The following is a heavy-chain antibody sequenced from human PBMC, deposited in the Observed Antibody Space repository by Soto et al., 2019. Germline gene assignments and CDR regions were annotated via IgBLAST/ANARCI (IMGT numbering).Heavy chain of an antibody. J-gene: IGHJ6*02. CDR2: IIPIFGTA. CDR1: GGTFSSYA. CDR3: ARSYYDILTGYSSHYYYGMDV. D-gene: IGHD3-9*01. Sequence: QVQLVQSGAEVKKPGSSVKVSCKAPGGTFSSYAISWVRQAPGQGLEWMGGIIPIFGTANYAQKFQGRVTITADKSTSTAYMELSSLRSEDTAVYYCARSYYDILTGYSSHYYYGMDVWGQGTTVTVSS. V-gene: IGHV1-69*06.